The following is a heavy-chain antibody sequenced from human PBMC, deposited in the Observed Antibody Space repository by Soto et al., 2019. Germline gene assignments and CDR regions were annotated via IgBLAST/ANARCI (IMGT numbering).Heavy chain of an antibody. D-gene: IGHD2-15*01. CDR3: ARSGVVTLSNWFDP. CDR2: IYHSGNT. Sequence: SETLSLTCAVSGYSISLGYYWGWIRQPPGKGLEWIGSIYHSGNTYYNPSLKSRVTISVDTSKNQFSLKLSSVTAADTAVYYCARSGVVTLSNWFDPWGQGTLVTVSS. CDR1: GYSISLGYY. V-gene: IGHV4-38-2*01. J-gene: IGHJ5*02.